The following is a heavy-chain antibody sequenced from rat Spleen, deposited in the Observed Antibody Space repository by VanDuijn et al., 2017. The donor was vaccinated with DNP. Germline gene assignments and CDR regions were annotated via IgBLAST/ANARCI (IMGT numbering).Heavy chain of an antibody. CDR1: GFTFSAYY. J-gene: IGHJ2*01. Sequence: EVQLVESGGGLVQPGRSLKLSCAASGFTFSAYYMAWVRQAPAKGLEWVAYIGSPAYAPYYGDSVKGRFTISRDNAKSTLSLQMDSLRSEETATYYCARRDGSYYFDYWGQGVMVTVSS. CDR2: IGSPAYAP. CDR3: ARRDGSYYFDY. V-gene: IGHV5S11*01. D-gene: IGHD1-3*01.